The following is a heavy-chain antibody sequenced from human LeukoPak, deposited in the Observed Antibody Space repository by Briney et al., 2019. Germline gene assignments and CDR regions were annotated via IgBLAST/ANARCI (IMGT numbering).Heavy chain of an antibody. CDR2: ISYDGSNK. Sequence: GGSLRLSCAASGLTFSSYAMHWVRQAPGKGLEWVAVISYDGSNKYYADSVKGRFTISRDNSKNTLYLQMNSLRAEDTAVYYCAREQWGNGMDVWGKGTTVTVSS. CDR3: AREQWGNGMDV. J-gene: IGHJ6*04. V-gene: IGHV3-30*04. CDR1: GLTFSSYA. D-gene: IGHD1-26*01.